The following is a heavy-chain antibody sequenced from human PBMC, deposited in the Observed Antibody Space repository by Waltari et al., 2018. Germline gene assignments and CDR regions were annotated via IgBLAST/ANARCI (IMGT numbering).Heavy chain of an antibody. V-gene: IGHV3-30*04. CDR1: DFTLSSYA. Sequence: QVQLVESGGGVVQPGKSLRLSCAASDFTLSSYAMHWVRQAPGKGLEWVAVISYNERNIYYVDSVKGRFTISRDNSKKMLYLQMNSLRAEDTAVYYCARDYCDRRNCHGMDVWGQGTTVTVSS. D-gene: IGHD3-22*01. J-gene: IGHJ6*02. CDR3: ARDYCDRRNCHGMDV. CDR2: ISYNERNI.